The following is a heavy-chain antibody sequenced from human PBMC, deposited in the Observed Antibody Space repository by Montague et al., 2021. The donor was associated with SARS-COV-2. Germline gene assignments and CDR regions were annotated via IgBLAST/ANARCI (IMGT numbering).Heavy chain of an antibody. V-gene: IGHV4/OR15-8*01. CDR3: ARRIRITVFRGVPLTTHSLES. Sequence: HTLSLTCTVSTASITTSNWCTWVRQAPGNGLEWVGEIHHSGTLNYNPSLKSRVTISVDTSKNHFSLNLNSVTAADTALYFCARRIRITVFRGVPLTTHSLESWGQGIMVTVSS. J-gene: IGHJ4*02. CDR2: IHHSGTL. D-gene: IGHD3-10*01. CDR1: TASITTSNW.